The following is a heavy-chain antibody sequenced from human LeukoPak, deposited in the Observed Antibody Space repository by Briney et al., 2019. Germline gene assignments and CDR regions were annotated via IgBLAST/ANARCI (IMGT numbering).Heavy chain of an antibody. CDR3: ARVSSRVLRYFDWLLDFDY. Sequence: GGSLRLSCAASGFTFSSYWMSWVRQAPGKGLEWVANIKQDGSEKYYVDSVKGRFTVSRDNAKNSLCLQMNSLRAEDTAVYYCARVSSRVLRYFDWLLDFDYWGQGTLVTVSS. CDR1: GFTFSSYW. J-gene: IGHJ4*02. V-gene: IGHV3-7*01. D-gene: IGHD3-9*01. CDR2: IKQDGSEK.